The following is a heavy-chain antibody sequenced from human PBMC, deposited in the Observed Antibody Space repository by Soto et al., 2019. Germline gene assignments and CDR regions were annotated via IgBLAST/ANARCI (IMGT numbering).Heavy chain of an antibody. CDR3: AAGGGLPRYY. CDR1: GGSISSGGYS. V-gene: IGHV4-30-2*01. J-gene: IGHJ4*02. CDR2: IYHSGST. D-gene: IGHD5-12*01. Sequence: QLQLQESGSGLVKPSQTLSLTCAVSGGSISSGGYSWSWIRQPPGKGLEWIGYIYHSGSTYYHPHLKRRLTISVYRSKNQFSLKLSSVTAADTAVYSCAAGGGLPRYYWGQGTLVTVSS.